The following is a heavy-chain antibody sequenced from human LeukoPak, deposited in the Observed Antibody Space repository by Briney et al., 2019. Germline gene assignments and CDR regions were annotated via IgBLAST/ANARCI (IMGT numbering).Heavy chain of an antibody. J-gene: IGHJ5*02. CDR1: GGTFSSYA. D-gene: IGHD3-3*01. CDR3: ARASTYYNFWSGYYGWFDP. Sequence: ASVKVSCKASGGTFSSYAISWVRQATGQGLEWMGWMNPNSGNTGYAQKFQGRVTITRNTSISTAYMELSSLRSEDTAVYYCARASTYYNFWSGYYGWFDPWGQGTLVTVSS. V-gene: IGHV1-8*03. CDR2: MNPNSGNT.